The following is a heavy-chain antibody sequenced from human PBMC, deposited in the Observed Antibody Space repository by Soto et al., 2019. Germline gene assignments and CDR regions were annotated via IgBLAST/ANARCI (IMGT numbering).Heavy chain of an antibody. V-gene: IGHV1-18*01. D-gene: IGHD4-17*01. Sequence: QVQLVQSGAEVKKPGASVKVSCKPSGYSYTTFGISWVRQAPGQGLEGMGWMNSNSGKTDYAQKYQGRVTMTTDTFTRTAYMDLRSLTSDDTAVYFCVRDRLTVTGTKCFDYWGQGTLVTVSS. CDR1: GYSYTTFG. J-gene: IGHJ4*02. CDR3: VRDRLTVTGTKCFDY. CDR2: MNSNSGKT.